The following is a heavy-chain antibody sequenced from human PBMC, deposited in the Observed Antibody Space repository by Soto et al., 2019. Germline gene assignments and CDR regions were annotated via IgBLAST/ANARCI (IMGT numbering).Heavy chain of an antibody. CDR3: AREFSSSWYYYYGMDV. CDR1: GVTVSSYG. Sequence: WGSLRLSCAASGVTVSSYGMDGVRQAPGKGLEWVAVIWYDGSNKYYADSVKGRFTISRDNSKNTLYLQMNSLRAEDTAVYYCAREFSSSWYYYYGMDVWGQGTTVTVSS. D-gene: IGHD6-13*01. CDR2: IWYDGSNK. V-gene: IGHV3-33*08. J-gene: IGHJ6*02.